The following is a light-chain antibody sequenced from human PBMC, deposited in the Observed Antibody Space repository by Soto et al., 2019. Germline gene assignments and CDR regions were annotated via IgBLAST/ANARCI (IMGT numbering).Light chain of an antibody. V-gene: IGLV2-8*01. CDR1: SSDGGGYNY. J-gene: IGLJ1*01. Sequence: QSALTQPPSASGSPGQSVTISCTGTSSDGGGYNYVSWYQQHPGKAPKLMIYEVSKWPSGVPDRVSGSKSGNTASLTVSGLQAEDEADYYCSTYAGSNNTYVFGAGTKLTVL. CDR2: EVS. CDR3: STYAGSNNTYV.